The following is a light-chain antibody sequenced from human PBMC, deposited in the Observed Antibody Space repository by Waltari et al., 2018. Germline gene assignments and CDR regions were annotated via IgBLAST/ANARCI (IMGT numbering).Light chain of an antibody. CDR1: QSVGSNY. Sequence: EIVLTQSPGTLSLYPGERATLSCRASQSVGSNYVAWYQQAPGQAPRLLIYDASIRATGIPDRFSGSGSGTGFSLTISRLEPEDVGVYHCQQYGSSPLTFGGGTKVEIK. CDR3: QQYGSSPLT. CDR2: DAS. V-gene: IGKV3-20*01. J-gene: IGKJ4*01.